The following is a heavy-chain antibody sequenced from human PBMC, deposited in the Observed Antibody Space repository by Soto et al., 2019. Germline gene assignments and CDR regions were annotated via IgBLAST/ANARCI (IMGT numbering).Heavy chain of an antibody. CDR2: IIPILGIA. CDR1: GGTFSSYT. V-gene: IGHV1-69*02. D-gene: IGHD6-13*01. Sequence: QVQLVQSGAEVKKPGSSVKVSCKASGGTFSSYTICWVRQAPGRGLEWMGRIIPILGIANYAQKFQGRATITADKSTRTAYMELSSLRSEDTAVYYCARIGPGIAAADNWFDPWGQGTLVTVSS. CDR3: ARIGPGIAAADNWFDP. J-gene: IGHJ5*02.